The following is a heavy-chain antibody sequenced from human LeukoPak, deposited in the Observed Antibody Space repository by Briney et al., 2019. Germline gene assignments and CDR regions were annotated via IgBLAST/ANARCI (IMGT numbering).Heavy chain of an antibody. J-gene: IGHJ4*02. CDR1: GYTFTAYN. D-gene: IGHD5-24*01. CDR3: ATLTRYHSDGYTSRGYNDF. CDR2: ISPNSGGT. V-gene: IGHV1-2*02. Sequence: GASVKVSCKASGYTFTAYNMHWVRQAPGQGLEWMGRISPNSGGTDYSQKFQDRFTMTRDTSISTAYMEVSSLRSDDTAVYYYATLTRYHSDGYTSRGYNDFWGQGTLVTVSS.